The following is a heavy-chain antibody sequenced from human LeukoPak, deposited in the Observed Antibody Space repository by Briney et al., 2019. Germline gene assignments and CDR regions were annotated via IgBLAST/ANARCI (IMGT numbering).Heavy chain of an antibody. CDR3: ARDYYDSSGYYSGDY. J-gene: IGHJ4*02. Sequence: ASVKVSCKASGYTFTSYDINWVRQATGQGLEWMGWMNPNSGNTGYAQKFQGRVTITRNTSISTAYMELSSLRSEDTAVYYCARDYYDSSGYYSGDYWGQGTLVTVSS. CDR2: MNPNSGNT. D-gene: IGHD3-22*01. CDR1: GYTFTSYD. V-gene: IGHV1-8*03.